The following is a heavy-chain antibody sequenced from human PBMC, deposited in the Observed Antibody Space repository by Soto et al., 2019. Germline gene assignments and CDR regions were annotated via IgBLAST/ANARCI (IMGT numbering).Heavy chain of an antibody. D-gene: IGHD1-1*01. CDR1: GGIFSSFS. CDR3: ARGLIFAGATSCLEP. Sequence: QVQLVQSVAEVKTPGSSVEVSCKASGGIFSSFSITWVRQVPGHGLEWMGGIIPMTGTPNYAGNFQARLRLPAYAATRTAYLVLRRLNSEDTGVYSSARGLIFAGATSCLEPWGQGTVVIVSS. J-gene: IGHJ5*02. CDR2: IIPMTGTP. V-gene: IGHV1-69*01.